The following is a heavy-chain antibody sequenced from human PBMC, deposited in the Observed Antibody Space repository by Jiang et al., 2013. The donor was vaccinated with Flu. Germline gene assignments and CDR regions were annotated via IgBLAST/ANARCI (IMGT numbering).Heavy chain of an antibody. D-gene: IGHD2-15*01. CDR3: AKEYCSGGSCYSGISPIDY. Sequence: VKGRFTISRDNSKNTLYLQMNSLRAEDTAVYYCAKEYCSGGSCYSGISPIDYWGQGTLVTVSS. J-gene: IGHJ4*02. V-gene: IGHV3-23*01.